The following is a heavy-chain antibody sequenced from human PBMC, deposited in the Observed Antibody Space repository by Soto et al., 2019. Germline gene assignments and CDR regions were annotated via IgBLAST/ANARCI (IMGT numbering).Heavy chain of an antibody. Sequence: SETLSITCTVSGGSISSYYWSWIRQPPGKGLEWIGYIYYSGSTNYNPSLKSRVTISVDTSKNQFSLKLSSVTAADTAVYYCARMVRGVRDHYYYGMDVWGQGTTVSL. D-gene: IGHD3-10*01. CDR2: IYYSGST. V-gene: IGHV4-59*01. CDR1: GGSISSYY. CDR3: ARMVRGVRDHYYYGMDV. J-gene: IGHJ6*02.